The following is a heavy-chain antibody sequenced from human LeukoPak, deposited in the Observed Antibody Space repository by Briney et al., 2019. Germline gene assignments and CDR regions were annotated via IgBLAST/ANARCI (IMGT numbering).Heavy chain of an antibody. J-gene: IGHJ2*01. D-gene: IGHD1-26*01. CDR3: ARHEISYYCYFDL. V-gene: IGHV4-39*01. CDR2: IYYSGNT. Sequence: PSETLSLTCTVSGGSISSSSYYWGWIRQPPGKGLEWIGTIYYSGNTYYNPSLKSRITISVDTSKNQFSLKLSSVTAADTAVYYCARHEISYYCYFDLGGRGTLVTVSS. CDR1: GGSISSSSYY.